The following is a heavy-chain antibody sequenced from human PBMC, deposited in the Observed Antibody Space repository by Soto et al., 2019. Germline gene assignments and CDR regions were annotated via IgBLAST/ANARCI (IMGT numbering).Heavy chain of an antibody. Sequence: ASVKVSCKASGGTFSSYAISWVRQAPGQGLEWMGGIIPIFGTANYAQKFQGRVTITADESTSTAYMELSSLRSEDTAVYYCARSGRQLGGSPELIDYWGQGTLVTVSS. CDR3: ARSGRQLGGSPELIDY. V-gene: IGHV1-69*13. CDR1: GGTFSSYA. J-gene: IGHJ4*02. D-gene: IGHD7-27*01. CDR2: IIPIFGTA.